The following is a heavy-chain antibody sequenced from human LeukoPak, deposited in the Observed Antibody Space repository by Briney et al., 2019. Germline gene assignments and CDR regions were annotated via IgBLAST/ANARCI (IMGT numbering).Heavy chain of an antibody. D-gene: IGHD3-22*01. J-gene: IGHJ4*02. V-gene: IGHV1-69*06. CDR2: IIPIFGTA. Sequence: GASVKVSCKASGGTFSSYAISWVRQAPGQGLEWMGGIIPIFGTANYAQKFQGRVTITADKSTSTAYMELSSLRSEDTAVYYCAKDNGIGYYDSTSWGQGTLVTVSS. CDR3: AKDNGIGYYDSTS. CDR1: GGTFSSYA.